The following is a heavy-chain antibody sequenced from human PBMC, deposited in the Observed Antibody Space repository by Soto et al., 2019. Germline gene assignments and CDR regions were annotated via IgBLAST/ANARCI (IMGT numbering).Heavy chain of an antibody. D-gene: IGHD5-18*01. CDR2: IYPGDSDT. CDR3: ARQHYNYAYSDF. Sequence: GESLKISCKGSGYSFTNYWIGWVRQMPGKGLEWMGIIYPGDSDTRYSPSFQGQVIISVDQSISTAYLQWSSLQASDTAMYYCARQHYNYAYSDFWGQGTLVTVSS. V-gene: IGHV5-51*01. J-gene: IGHJ4*02. CDR1: GYSFTNYW.